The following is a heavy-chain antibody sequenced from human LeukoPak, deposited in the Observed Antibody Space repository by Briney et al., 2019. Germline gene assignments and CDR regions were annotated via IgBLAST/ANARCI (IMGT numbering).Heavy chain of an antibody. CDR2: ISAYNGNT. J-gene: IGHJ4*02. V-gene: IGHV1-18*01. CDR3: ERDTDIVVVPAATGFDY. D-gene: IGHD2-2*01. Sequence: ASVKVSCKASGYTFTSYGISWVRQAPGQGLEWMGWISAYNGNTNYAQKLQGRVTMTTDTSTSTAYMELRSLRSDDTAVYYCERDTDIVVVPAATGFDYSGQGTLITVSS. CDR1: GYTFTSYG.